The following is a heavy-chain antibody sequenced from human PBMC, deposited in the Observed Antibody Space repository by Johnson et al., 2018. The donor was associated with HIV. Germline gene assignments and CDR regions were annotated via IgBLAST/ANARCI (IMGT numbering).Heavy chain of an antibody. CDR3: AKEVPDKFDV. J-gene: IGHJ3*01. CDR1: GFTFSSYW. CDR2: IKSKTDGGTT. Sequence: EQLVESGGGLVQPGGSLRLSCAASGFTFSSYWMSWVRQAPGKGLEWVGRIKSKTDGGTTDYAAPVKGRFTISGDNSKNTLYLQMNSLRPEDTALYYCAKEVPDKFDVWGQGTMVTVSS. V-gene: IGHV3-15*01.